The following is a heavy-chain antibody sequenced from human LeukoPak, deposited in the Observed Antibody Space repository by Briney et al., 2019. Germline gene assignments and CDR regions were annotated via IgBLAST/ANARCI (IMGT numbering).Heavy chain of an antibody. V-gene: IGHV3-11*01. J-gene: IGHJ4*02. CDR1: GFSISDHY. CDR3: ARERRGSYYAFES. D-gene: IGHD3-10*01. Sequence: GGSLRLSCAASGFSISDHYMSGIRQSPGKGLEWISHVTSSGSSTKYADSVKGRFTISRDNAKNSVALQMNSLRAEDTAVYYCARERRGSYYAFESWGQGTLVTVSS. CDR2: VTSSGSST.